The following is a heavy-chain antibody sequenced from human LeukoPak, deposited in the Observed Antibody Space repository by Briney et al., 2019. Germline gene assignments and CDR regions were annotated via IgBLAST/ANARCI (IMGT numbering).Heavy chain of an antibody. V-gene: IGHV3-30-3*01. J-gene: IGHJ4*02. Sequence: GGSLRLSCAASGFTVSSNYMSWVRQAPGKGLEWVTVISYDGSNKYYADSVKGRLTISRDNSKNTLYLQMNSLRDEDSAVYYCARDAFYYGSGNFFGRGYFDYWGQGTLVTVSS. CDR2: ISYDGSNK. D-gene: IGHD3-10*01. CDR1: GFTVSSNY. CDR3: ARDAFYYGSGNFFGRGYFDY.